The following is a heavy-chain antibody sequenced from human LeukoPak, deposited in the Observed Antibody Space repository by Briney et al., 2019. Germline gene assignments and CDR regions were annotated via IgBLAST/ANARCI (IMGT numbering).Heavy chain of an antibody. J-gene: IGHJ4*02. D-gene: IGHD6-13*01. Sequence: GGSLRVSCAASGFTFSDYYMSWIRQALGKGLEWVSYISSSGSTIYYADSVKGRFTISRDNAKNSLYLQMNSLRAEDTAVYYCARDTAAGQFDYWGQGTLVTVSS. CDR1: GFTFSDYY. CDR2: ISSSGSTI. V-gene: IGHV3-11*01. CDR3: ARDTAAGQFDY.